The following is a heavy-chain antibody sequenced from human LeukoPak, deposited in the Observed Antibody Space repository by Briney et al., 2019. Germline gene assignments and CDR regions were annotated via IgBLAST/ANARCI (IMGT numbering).Heavy chain of an antibody. J-gene: IGHJ3*02. V-gene: IGHV3-21*01. CDR3: ARDHHRRLYDSQARDTFDI. Sequence: GGSLRLSCAASGFTFSSYSINWVRQAPGKGLEWVSSISGSSSYIYYADSVKGRFTISRDNAKNSLYLQMNSLRAEDTAVYYCARDHHRRLYDSQARDTFDIWGQGTMVTVSS. CDR1: GFTFSSYS. CDR2: ISGSSSYI. D-gene: IGHD3-22*01.